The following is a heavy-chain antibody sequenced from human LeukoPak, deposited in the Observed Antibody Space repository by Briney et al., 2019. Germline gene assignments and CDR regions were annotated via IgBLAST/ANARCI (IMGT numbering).Heavy chain of an antibody. V-gene: IGHV4-34*01. CDR3: ASPRYYYDSSGYYPLDY. J-gene: IGHJ4*02. CDR2: INHSGST. Sequence: SETLSLTCAVYGGSFSGYYWSWIRQPPGKGLEWIGEINHSGSTNYNPSLKSRVTISVDTSKNQFSLKLSSVTAADTAVYYCASPRYYYDSSGYYPLDYWGQGTLVTVSS. CDR1: GGSFSGYY. D-gene: IGHD3-22*01.